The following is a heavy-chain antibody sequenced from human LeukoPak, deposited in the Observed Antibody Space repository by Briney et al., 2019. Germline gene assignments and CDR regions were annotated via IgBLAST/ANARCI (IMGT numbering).Heavy chain of an antibody. CDR1: GFAFSHAW. CDR3: TTDPPGFGYCSGGSCSSDNWFDP. J-gene: IGHJ5*02. Sequence: PGGSLRLSCAASGFAFSHAWMSWVRQAPGKGLEWVGLIRSKTDGGTTDYAAPVKGRFTISRDDSKNTLYLQMNSLKTADTAVYYCTTDPPGFGYCSGGSCSSDNWFDPWGQGTLVTVSS. D-gene: IGHD2-15*01. V-gene: IGHV3-15*01. CDR2: IRSKTDGGTT.